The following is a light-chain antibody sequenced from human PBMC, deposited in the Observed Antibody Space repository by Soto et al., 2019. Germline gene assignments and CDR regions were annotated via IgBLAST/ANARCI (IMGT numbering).Light chain of an antibody. Sequence: DIQMTQSPSTLSASVGDRVTITCRASQSISTWLAWYQQKPGKAPKFLIYDASSLESGVPSRFSGSGSGTEFTLTISSLRPEDFATYYCQQSYRTPWTFGPGTKVDIK. V-gene: IGKV1-5*01. CDR3: QQSYRTPWT. CDR2: DAS. CDR1: QSISTW. J-gene: IGKJ1*01.